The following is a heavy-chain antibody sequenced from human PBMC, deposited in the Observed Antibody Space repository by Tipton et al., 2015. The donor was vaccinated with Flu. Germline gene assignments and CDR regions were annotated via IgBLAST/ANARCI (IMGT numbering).Heavy chain of an antibody. J-gene: IGHJ6*02. CDR1: GFTFSSYD. D-gene: IGHD6-13*01. Sequence: GSLRLSCAASGFTFSSYDMHWVRQATGEGLQWVSGIDSAGDTYYLDSVKGRFTISRDNAKNSLYLQMKSLRAGDTAVYFCARGPLPDSNWYNGMDVWGQGTTVTVAS. CDR2: IDSAGDT. CDR3: ARGPLPDSNWYNGMDV. V-gene: IGHV3-13*01.